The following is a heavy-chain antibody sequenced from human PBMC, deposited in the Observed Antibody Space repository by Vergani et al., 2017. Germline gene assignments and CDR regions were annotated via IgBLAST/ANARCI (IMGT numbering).Heavy chain of an antibody. CDR1: GYTFTSYY. D-gene: IGHD3-22*01. CDR3: AIERSSLMDYYDSSQLLLGDAFDI. J-gene: IGHJ3*02. V-gene: IGHV1-46*01. CDR2: INPSGGST. Sequence: QVQLVQSGAEVKKPGASVKVSCKASGYTFTSYYMHWVRQAPGQGLEWMGIINPSGGSTSYAQKFQGRVTMTRDTSTSTVYMELSSLRSEDTAVYYCAIERSSLMDYYDSSQLLLGDAFDIWGQGTMVTVSS.